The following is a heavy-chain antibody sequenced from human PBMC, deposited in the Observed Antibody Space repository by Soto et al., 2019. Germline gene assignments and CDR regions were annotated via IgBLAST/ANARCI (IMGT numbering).Heavy chain of an antibody. CDR2: TYYSENT. J-gene: IGHJ4*02. V-gene: IGHV4-31*03. D-gene: IGHD6-19*01. CDR3: ERLSSSGWPLDS. CDR1: GGSISSGGYY. Sequence: PSEALSLTCTVSGGSISSGGYYWNWIRQHPGKGLEWIGYTYYSENTYYNPSLNSRITISADTSKNQFSLKLSSVTAAATAVYYCERLSSSGWPLDSWGQGTLVTVSS.